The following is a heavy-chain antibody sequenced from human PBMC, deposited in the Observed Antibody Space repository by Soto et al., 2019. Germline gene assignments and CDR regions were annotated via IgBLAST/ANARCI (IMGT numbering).Heavy chain of an antibody. CDR2: ISGSGGST. D-gene: IGHD4-4*01. V-gene: IGHV3-23*01. CDR1: GFTFSSYA. Sequence: GSLRLSCAASGFTFSSYAMSWVRQAPGKGLEWVSAISGSGGSTYYADSVKGRFTISRDNSKNTLYLQMNSLRAEDTAVYYCAKTSNHYYYYYGMDVWGQGTTVTVSS. CDR3: AKTSNHYYYYYGMDV. J-gene: IGHJ6*02.